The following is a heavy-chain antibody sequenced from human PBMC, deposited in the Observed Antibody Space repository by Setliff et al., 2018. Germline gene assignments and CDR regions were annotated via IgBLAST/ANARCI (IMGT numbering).Heavy chain of an antibody. Sequence: SETLSLTCAVSGYSISSGFSWVWIRQSPGKGLEWIGRILFSGDTYYNPSLKSRVTISVDTSKNQFSLKLSSVTAADTAVYYCARAYYDSSRGDDAFDIWGQGTMVTVSS. D-gene: IGHD3-22*01. CDR3: ARAYYDSSRGDDAFDI. V-gene: IGHV4-38-2*01. CDR1: GYSISSGFS. J-gene: IGHJ3*02. CDR2: ILFSGDT.